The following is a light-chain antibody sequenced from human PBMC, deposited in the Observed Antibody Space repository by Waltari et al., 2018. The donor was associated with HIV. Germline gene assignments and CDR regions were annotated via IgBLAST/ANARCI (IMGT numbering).Light chain of an antibody. Sequence: QSALTQPASVSGSPGQAVNISCTGTSSDVGGYKYVSWYQQHPGKVPKFLIFQINNRASGVSSRFSGSKAGNTATLTISGLQAEDEADYYCSSFTRDATVLFGGGTKLTV. J-gene: IGLJ2*01. CDR3: SSFTRDATVL. CDR2: QIN. V-gene: IGLV2-14*03. CDR1: SSDVGGYKY.